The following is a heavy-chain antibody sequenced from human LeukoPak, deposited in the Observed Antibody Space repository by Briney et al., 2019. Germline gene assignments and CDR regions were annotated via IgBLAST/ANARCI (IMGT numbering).Heavy chain of an antibody. D-gene: IGHD3-22*01. J-gene: IGHJ4*02. CDR1: GFTFSIYA. V-gene: IGHV3-30*14. CDR3: ARGITMIVVVMYY. Sequence: GGSLRLSCAASGFTFSIYAMHWVRHAPGKGLEWVAVISYDGSNKYYADSVKGRFTISRDNSKNTMYLPMNSLRAEDTAVYYCARGITMIVVVMYYWGQGTLVTVSS. CDR2: ISYDGSNK.